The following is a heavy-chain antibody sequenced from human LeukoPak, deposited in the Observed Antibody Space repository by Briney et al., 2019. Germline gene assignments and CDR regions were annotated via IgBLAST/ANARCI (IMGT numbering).Heavy chain of an antibody. V-gene: IGHV4-30-2*01. CDR2: IYHSGST. D-gene: IGHD1-26*01. CDR3: ARRYSGSYDFDY. Sequence: SQTLSLTCAVSGGSISSGGYSWSWIRQPPGKGLEWIGYIYHSGSTYYNPSLKSRVTISVDRSKNQFSLKLSSVTAADTAVYYCARRYSGSYDFDYWGQGTLVTVSS. CDR1: GGSISSGGYS. J-gene: IGHJ4*02.